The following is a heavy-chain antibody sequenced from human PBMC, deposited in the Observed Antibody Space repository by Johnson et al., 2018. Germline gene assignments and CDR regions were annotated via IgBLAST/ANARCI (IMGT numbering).Heavy chain of an antibody. J-gene: IGHJ6*03. CDR1: RFSFSSYT. Sequence: QVQLVQSGGGVVQPGRSLRLSCAASRFSFSSYTMHWVRQAPGKGLEWMAVISYDGGKEYFADSVKGRFTISRENSQNTVYLQLNNLRADDTAVYYCARGGIAVTGTEKLYYYMDVWGTGTTVTVSS. D-gene: IGHD6-19*01. CDR2: ISYDGGKE. CDR3: ARGGIAVTGTEKLYYYMDV. V-gene: IGHV3-30-3*01.